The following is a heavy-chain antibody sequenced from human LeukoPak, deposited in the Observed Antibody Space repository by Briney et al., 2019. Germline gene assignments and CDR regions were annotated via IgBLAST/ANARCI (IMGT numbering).Heavy chain of an antibody. V-gene: IGHV1-8*01. CDR2: MNPNSGNT. Sequence: ASVKVSCKASGYTFTIYDINWVRQATGQGLEWMGWMNPNSGNTGYAQKFQGRVTMTRNTSISTAYMQLSSLRSEDTAVYYCARVGIISGHHSYDYWGQGTLVPVSS. CDR3: ARVGIISGHHSYDY. D-gene: IGHD1-14*01. J-gene: IGHJ4*02. CDR1: GYTFTIYD.